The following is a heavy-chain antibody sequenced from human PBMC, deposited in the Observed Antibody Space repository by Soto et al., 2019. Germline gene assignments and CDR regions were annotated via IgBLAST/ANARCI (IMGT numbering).Heavy chain of an antibody. CDR2: FDPKDGLT. Sequence: ASVKVSCKVSGHKVTELSIYWMRQSPGTGLECMGGFDPKDGLTVYAQNFEGRVTMTEDASTDTAYLEVENLRSEDTAVYFCATVVGLGRYYFDAWGQGSLVTVSS. V-gene: IGHV1-24*01. D-gene: IGHD2-15*01. J-gene: IGHJ5*02. CDR1: GHKVTELS. CDR3: ATVVGLGRYYFDA.